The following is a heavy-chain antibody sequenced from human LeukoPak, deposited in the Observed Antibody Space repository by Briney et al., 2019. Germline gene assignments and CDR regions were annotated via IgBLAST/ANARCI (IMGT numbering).Heavy chain of an antibody. J-gene: IGHJ4*02. CDR2: ISYDGSNK. CDR1: GFTFSSYG. V-gene: IGHV3-30*03. CDR3: ARGLAGSGSGHFDY. Sequence: PGGSLRLSCAASGFTFSSYGMHWVRQAPGKGLEWVAVISYDGSNKYYADSVKGRFTISRDNSKNTLYLQMNSLRAEDTAVYYCARGLAGSGSGHFDYWGQGALVSVSS. D-gene: IGHD3-10*01.